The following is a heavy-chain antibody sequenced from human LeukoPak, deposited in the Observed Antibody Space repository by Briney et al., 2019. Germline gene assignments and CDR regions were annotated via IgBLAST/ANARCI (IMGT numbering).Heavy chain of an antibody. D-gene: IGHD3-22*01. CDR2: IYPGDSDT. J-gene: IGHJ4*02. Sequence: GESLKISCKGSGYSFTSYWIGWVRQMPGKGLEWMGIIYPGDSDTRYSPSFQGQVTISADKSISTAYLQWSSLKASDTAMYYCARSHHRLGDYYDSSGLFDYWGQGTLVTVSS. CDR3: ARSHHRLGDYYDSSGLFDY. V-gene: IGHV5-51*01. CDR1: GYSFTSYW.